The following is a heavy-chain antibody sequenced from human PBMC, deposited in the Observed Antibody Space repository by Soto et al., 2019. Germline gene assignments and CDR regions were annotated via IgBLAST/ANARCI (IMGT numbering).Heavy chain of an antibody. CDR2: ISGSGDTT. Sequence: PGGSLRLSCAASGFPFSSYAMTWVRQAPGKGLEWVSVISGSGDTTYYADSVKGRFTISRDNSRNTLFLQMNSLRAEDTAIYYCAKDRSSGGSCYNYWGQGTLVTVSS. CDR1: GFPFSSYA. D-gene: IGHD2-15*01. V-gene: IGHV3-23*01. CDR3: AKDRSSGGSCYNY. J-gene: IGHJ4*02.